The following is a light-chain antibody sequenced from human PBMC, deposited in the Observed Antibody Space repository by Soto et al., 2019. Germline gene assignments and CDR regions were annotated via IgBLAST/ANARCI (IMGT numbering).Light chain of an antibody. CDR2: DVT. Sequence: QSVLTQPASVSGSPGQSITISCTGTSSDVGAYDFVSWYQHSPGKAPKLMTFDVTHRPPGISDRFSGSKSANTASLTISGLQAADEAFYYCSSYTTRSTLVFGGGTKVTVL. J-gene: IGLJ1*01. CDR1: SSDVGAYDF. CDR3: SSYTTRSTLV. V-gene: IGLV2-14*01.